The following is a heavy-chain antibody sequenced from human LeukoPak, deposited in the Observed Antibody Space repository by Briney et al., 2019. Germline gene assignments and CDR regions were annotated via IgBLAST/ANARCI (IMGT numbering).Heavy chain of an antibody. Sequence: ASVKVSCKASGYTFTGYYMHWVRQAPGQGLEWMGWINPNNGGTKYAQKFQGRVTMTRDTSISTAYMELSSLRSDDTAVYYCARGRYWNYAGWFDPWGQGTLVTVSS. CDR1: GYTFTGYY. J-gene: IGHJ5*02. CDR3: ARGRYWNYAGWFDP. D-gene: IGHD1-7*01. V-gene: IGHV1-2*02. CDR2: INPNNGGT.